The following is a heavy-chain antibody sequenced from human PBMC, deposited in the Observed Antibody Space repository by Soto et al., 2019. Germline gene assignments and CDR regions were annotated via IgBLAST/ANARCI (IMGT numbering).Heavy chain of an antibody. CDR1: GFSFSTTGVG. CDR2: IYWYDDK. CDR3: AHRQAQGIGLAGTFDS. J-gene: IGHJ4*02. Sequence: QITLKESGPTLVKPTQTLTLTCTFSGFSFSTTGVGVGWIRQPPGKALEWLALIYWYDDKRYSPSLKSRLTITKDTSNNQVVLTMTNMDPVDTATYYCAHRQAQGIGLAGTFDSWGQGTLVTVSS. D-gene: IGHD6-19*01. V-gene: IGHV2-5*01.